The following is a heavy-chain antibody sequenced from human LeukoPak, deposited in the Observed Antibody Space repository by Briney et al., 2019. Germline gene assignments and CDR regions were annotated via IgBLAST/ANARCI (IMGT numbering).Heavy chain of an antibody. CDR1: GFTFTSYA. D-gene: IGHD6-19*01. CDR3: AREGQWLDDAFDI. CDR2: INTNTGNP. V-gene: IGHV7-4-1*02. Sequence: GGSLRLSCAASGFTFTSYAMNWVRQAPGQGLEWMGWINTNTGNPTYAQGFTGRFVFSLDTSVSTAYLQISSLKAEDTAVYYCAREGQWLDDAFDIWGQGTMVTVSS. J-gene: IGHJ3*02.